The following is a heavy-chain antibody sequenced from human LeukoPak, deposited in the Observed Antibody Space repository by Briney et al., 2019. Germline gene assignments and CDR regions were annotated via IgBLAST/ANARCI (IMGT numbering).Heavy chain of an antibody. CDR2: IKPKTDGETT. V-gene: IGHV3-15*07. J-gene: IGHJ4*02. CDR1: GFTFSNAY. Sequence: GGSLRLSCEAPGFTFSNAYMNWFRQAPGKGLEWVGRIKPKTDGETTEYAAPVKGRFSISRDDSKNMLYLQMNSLKTEDTAVYYCITPLPYSAQGGQGTLVTVSS. CDR3: ITPLPYSAQ. D-gene: IGHD2-21*01.